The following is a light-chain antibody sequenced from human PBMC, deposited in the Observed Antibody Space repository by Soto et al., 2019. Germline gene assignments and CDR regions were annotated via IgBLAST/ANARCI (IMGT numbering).Light chain of an antibody. CDR1: QSVSSSY. Sequence: EIVLTQSPGTLSLSPGERATLSCRASQSVSSSYLAWYQQKPGQPPKLLIYGASTSATGIPDRFSGSGSGTDFTLIISRLLPEDFAVYYCQLYGTSSITFGQGTRLEIQ. J-gene: IGKJ5*01. CDR3: QLYGTSSIT. CDR2: GAS. V-gene: IGKV3-20*01.